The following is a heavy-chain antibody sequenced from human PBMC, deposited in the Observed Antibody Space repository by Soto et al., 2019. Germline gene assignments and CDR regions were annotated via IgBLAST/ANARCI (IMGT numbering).Heavy chain of an antibody. CDR1: GFSLSTSGVG. J-gene: IGHJ6*02. CDR3: THRRVGAAQHPYYYVMDV. D-gene: IGHD1-26*01. Sequence: QITLKESGPPLVKPTQTLTLTCTFSGFSLSTSGVGVGWIRQPPGKALEWLALIYWDDDKRYSPSLKSRLTITKDTSKNQEVLTMNNMDPVDTPTYDCTHRRVGAAQHPYYYVMDVWGQGTTVTASS. V-gene: IGHV2-5*02. CDR2: IYWDDDK.